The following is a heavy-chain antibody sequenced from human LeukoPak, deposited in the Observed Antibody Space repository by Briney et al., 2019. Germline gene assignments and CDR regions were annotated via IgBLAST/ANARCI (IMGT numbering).Heavy chain of an antibody. CDR3: AKDRGGATAASDH. CDR2: ISLYSGNT. V-gene: IGHV1-18*01. D-gene: IGHD4/OR15-4a*01. Sequence: GASVKVSCKASGYIFRQYGISWVRQAPAQGLEWLGWISLYSGNTYYIQKIQGRVIMTTDISTSTAYMELMSLSSDDAAIYYCAKDRGGATAASDHWGQGTLVTVSS. CDR1: GYIFRQYG. J-gene: IGHJ4*02.